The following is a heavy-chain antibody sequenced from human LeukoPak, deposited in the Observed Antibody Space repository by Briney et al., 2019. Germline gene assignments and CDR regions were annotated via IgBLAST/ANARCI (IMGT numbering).Heavy chain of an antibody. CDR2: IYYSGST. CDR3: ARPLYYYDSSGYHF. J-gene: IGHJ4*02. V-gene: IGHV4-39*01. CDR1: GGSISSSSYY. D-gene: IGHD3-22*01. Sequence: SETLSLTCTVSGGSISSSSYYWGWIRQPPGKGVEWIGGIYYSGSTYYNPSLKSRVTISVDTSKNQFSLKLSSVTAADTAVYYCARPLYYYDSSGYHFWGQGTLVTVSS.